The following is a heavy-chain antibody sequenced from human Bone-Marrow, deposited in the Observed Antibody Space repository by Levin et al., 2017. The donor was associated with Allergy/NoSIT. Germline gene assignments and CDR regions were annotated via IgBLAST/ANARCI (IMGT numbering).Heavy chain of an antibody. CDR1: GASFSGYF. V-gene: IGHV4-34*01. Sequence: SETLSLTCAVNGASFSGYFWTWIRQSPGKGLEWIGQINFNGITTYNPSLKSRVIISVDPTKKQFSLKLTYLTAADTAVYFCARGGEVPSQYYFDYWGQGTLVTVSS. CDR2: INFNGIT. D-gene: IGHD1-1*01. CDR3: ARGGEVPSQYYFDY. J-gene: IGHJ4*02.